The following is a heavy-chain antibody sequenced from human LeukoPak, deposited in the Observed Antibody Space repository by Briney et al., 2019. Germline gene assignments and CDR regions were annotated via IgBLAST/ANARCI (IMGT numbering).Heavy chain of an antibody. D-gene: IGHD3-10*01. CDR1: GFTFSSYA. J-gene: IGHJ5*02. V-gene: IGHV3-23*01. CDR2: ISGSDDRT. Sequence: GGSLRLSCAASGFTFSSYAMSWVRQAPGKGLEWVSAISGSDDRTYYADSVKGRFTISRDNSKNTLYLQMNSLRAEDTAVYYCAKDRVRGVIRAWLDPWGQGTLVTVSS. CDR3: AKDRVRGVIRAWLDP.